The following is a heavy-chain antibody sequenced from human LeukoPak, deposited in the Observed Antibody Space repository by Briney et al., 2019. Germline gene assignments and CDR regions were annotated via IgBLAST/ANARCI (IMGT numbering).Heavy chain of an antibody. CDR3: ARDLRDGGYSGYGLYGMDV. D-gene: IGHD5-12*01. Sequence: GESLRLSCAASGFTFSSYGMHWVRQAPGKGLEWVAVISYDGSNKYYADSVKGRFTISRDNSKNTLYLQMNSLRAEDTAVYYCARDLRDGGYSGYGLYGMDVWGQGTTVTVSS. CDR2: ISYDGSNK. V-gene: IGHV3-30*03. J-gene: IGHJ6*02. CDR1: GFTFSSYG.